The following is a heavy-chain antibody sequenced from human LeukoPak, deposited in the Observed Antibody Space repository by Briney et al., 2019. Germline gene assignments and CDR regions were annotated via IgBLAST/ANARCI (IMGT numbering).Heavy chain of an antibody. J-gene: IGHJ4*02. D-gene: IGHD5-18*01. CDR2: ISYDGSNK. CDR1: GFTFSSYG. V-gene: IGHV3-30*18. CDR3: AKREDTAIDY. Sequence: GGSLRLSCAASGFTFSSYGMRWVRQAPGKGLEWVAVISYDGSNKYYADSVKGRFTISRDNSKNTLYLQMNSLRAEDTAVYYCAKREDTAIDYWGQGTLVTVSS.